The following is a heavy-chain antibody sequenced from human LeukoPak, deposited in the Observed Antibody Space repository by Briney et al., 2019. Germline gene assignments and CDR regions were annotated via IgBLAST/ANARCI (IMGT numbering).Heavy chain of an antibody. CDR2: INNDGSDT. CDR1: GFTFSGYW. Sequence: GGSLRLSCAASGFTFSGYWMHCVRQAPGKGLVWVSYINNDGSDTTYADSVKGRFTISRDNAKNTVDLQVNSLRVEDTAVYYCARGGWGTAIDYLGQGTLVTFSS. CDR3: ARGGWGTAIDY. J-gene: IGHJ4*02. V-gene: IGHV3-74*01. D-gene: IGHD1-7*01.